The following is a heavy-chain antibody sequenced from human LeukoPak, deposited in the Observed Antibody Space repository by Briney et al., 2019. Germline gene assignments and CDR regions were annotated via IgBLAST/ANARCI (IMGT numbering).Heavy chain of an antibody. CDR1: GFTFSNYW. D-gene: IGHD6-6*01. CDR2: INSDGINT. CDR3: ARDKGTSYLSSLDY. V-gene: IGHV3-74*01. J-gene: IGHJ4*02. Sequence: GGSLRLSCAASGFTFSNYWMHWVRQAPGKGLVWVSRINSDGINTSYADSVKGRFTISRDNAKNTLNLQMNSLRAEDTAVYYCARDKGTSYLSSLDYWGQGTLVTVSS.